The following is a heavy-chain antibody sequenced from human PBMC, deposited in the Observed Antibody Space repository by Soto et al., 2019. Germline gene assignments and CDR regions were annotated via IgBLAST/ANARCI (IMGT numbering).Heavy chain of an antibody. CDR2: IYTSGST. D-gene: IGHD3-3*01. V-gene: IGHV4-4*07. J-gene: IGHJ6*02. Sequence: PSETLSLTCTVSGGSISSYYWSWIRQPAGKGLEWIGRIYTSGSTNYNPSLKSRVTMSVDTSKNQFSLNLSSVTAADTAVYYCARVAYYDFWKHPPEDYYGMDVWGQGTTVTVSS. CDR1: GGSISSYY. CDR3: ARVAYYDFWKHPPEDYYGMDV.